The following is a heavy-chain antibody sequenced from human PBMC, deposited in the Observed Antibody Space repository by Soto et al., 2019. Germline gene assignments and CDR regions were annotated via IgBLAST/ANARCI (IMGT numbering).Heavy chain of an antibody. Sequence: QVQLQESGPGLVKPSQTLSLTCSVSGGSLSSEGHYWIWIRQYPGKGLEWIGYIYYSGLTDYNPSLKSRVKISRDTSKKQFSLRLNSLTAADTAVYYCARSVVYDIYVFDTWGQGTMVAVSS. CDR1: GGSLSSEGHY. CDR3: ARSVVYDIYVFDT. CDR2: IYYSGLT. D-gene: IGHD2-15*01. J-gene: IGHJ3*02. V-gene: IGHV4-31*03.